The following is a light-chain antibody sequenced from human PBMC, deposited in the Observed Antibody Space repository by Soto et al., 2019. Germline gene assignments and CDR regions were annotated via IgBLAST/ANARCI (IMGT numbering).Light chain of an antibody. Sequence: EIVMTQSPATLSVSPGERATLSCRASQSVSSNLAWYQQKPGQAPRLLIYGASTRGTGIPARFSGSGSGTEFTLTIGSLQSEDFAVYYCQQYNNWPPGTFGQGTKVEIK. J-gene: IGKJ1*01. CDR3: QQYNNWPPGT. V-gene: IGKV3-15*01. CDR2: GAS. CDR1: QSVSSN.